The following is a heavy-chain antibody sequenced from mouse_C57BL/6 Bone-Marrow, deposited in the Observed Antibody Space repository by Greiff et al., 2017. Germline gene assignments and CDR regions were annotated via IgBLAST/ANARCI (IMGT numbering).Heavy chain of an antibody. Sequence: VMLVESGAELARPGASVKLSCKASGYTFTSYGISWVKQRTGQGLEWIGEIYPRSGNTYYNEKFKGKATLTADKSSSTAYMELRSLTSEDSAVYFCARLTTVVGNYWYFDVWGTGTTVTVSS. J-gene: IGHJ1*03. CDR3: ARLTTVVGNYWYFDV. CDR1: GYTFTSYG. V-gene: IGHV1-81*01. CDR2: IYPRSGNT. D-gene: IGHD1-1*01.